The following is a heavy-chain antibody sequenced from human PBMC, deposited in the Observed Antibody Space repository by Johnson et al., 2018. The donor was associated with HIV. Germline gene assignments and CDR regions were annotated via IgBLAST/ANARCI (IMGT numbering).Heavy chain of an antibody. Sequence: VQLVESGGGVVQPGRSLRLSCAASGFNLSWVRQAPGKGLEWVANVKRHGRETYYVDSVKGRFTISRDNVKNSLYLQRNSLRVEDTAVYYCARDRGSAFDIWGQGTMVTVSS. CDR3: ARDRGSAFDI. J-gene: IGHJ3*02. D-gene: IGHD3-10*01. V-gene: IGHV3-7*01. CDR2: VKRHGRET. CDR1: GFN.